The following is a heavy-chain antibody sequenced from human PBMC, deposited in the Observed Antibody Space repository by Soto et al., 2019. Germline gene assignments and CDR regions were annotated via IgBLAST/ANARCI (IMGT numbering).Heavy chain of an antibody. D-gene: IGHD5-12*01. Sequence: PWWSLRLSCSASVFTFSSYAMHWFRQAPGKGLEWVAVISYDGSNKYYADSVKGRFTISRDNSKNTLYLQMNSLRAEDTAVYYCARGLQLIDYWGQGTLVTVSS. V-gene: IGHV3-30-3*01. CDR1: VFTFSSYA. J-gene: IGHJ4*02. CDR3: ARGLQLIDY. CDR2: ISYDGSNK.